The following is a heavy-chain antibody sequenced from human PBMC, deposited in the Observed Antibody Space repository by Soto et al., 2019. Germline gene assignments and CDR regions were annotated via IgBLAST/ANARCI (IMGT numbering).Heavy chain of an antibody. V-gene: IGHV1-2*02. J-gene: IGHJ4*02. CDR3: ARAPLAVAYDY. CDR2: IYPNSGGT. Sequence: ASVKVSCKASGYTFTGYYLHWVRQAPGQGLEWTGWIYPNSGGTSYAQKFQGRVTMTRDSSISTAYLDLSSLTSDDTAVYYCARAPLAVAYDYWGQGTLVTVSS. CDR1: GYTFTGYY. D-gene: IGHD6-19*01.